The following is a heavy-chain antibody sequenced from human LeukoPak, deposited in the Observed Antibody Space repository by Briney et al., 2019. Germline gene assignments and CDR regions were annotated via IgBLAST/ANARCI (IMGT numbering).Heavy chain of an antibody. CDR3: ARARGTVTTSAFDI. J-gene: IGHJ3*02. D-gene: IGHD4-17*01. Sequence: ASVKVSCKASGYTFTGYYMHWVRQAPRQGLEWMGWINPNSGGTNYAQKFQGRVTMTRDTSISTAYMELSRLRSDDTAVYYCARARGTVTTSAFDIWGQGTMVTVSS. CDR2: INPNSGGT. CDR1: GYTFTGYY. V-gene: IGHV1-2*02.